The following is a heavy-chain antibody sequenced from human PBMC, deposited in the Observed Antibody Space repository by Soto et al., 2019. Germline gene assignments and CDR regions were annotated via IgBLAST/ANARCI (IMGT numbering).Heavy chain of an antibody. Sequence: LRLSCAASGFTFSSYAMSWVRQAPGKGLEWVSAISGSGGSTYYADSVKGRFTISRDNSKNTLYLQMNSLRAEDTAVYYCAKPNQKYSSSMYAFDIWGQGTMVTVSS. J-gene: IGHJ3*02. CDR3: AKPNQKYSSSMYAFDI. V-gene: IGHV3-23*01. D-gene: IGHD6-13*01. CDR2: ISGSGGST. CDR1: GFTFSSYA.